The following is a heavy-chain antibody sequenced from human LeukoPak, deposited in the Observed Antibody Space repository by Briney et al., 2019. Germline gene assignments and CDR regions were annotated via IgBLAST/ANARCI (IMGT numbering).Heavy chain of an antibody. J-gene: IGHJ6*03. CDR3: AFGLGYYYYMDV. Sequence: SVKVSCKASGGTFSSYGISWVRQAPGQGLEWMGRIIPIFDTANYAQKFQGRVTITTDESTSTAYMELSSLRSEDTAAYSCAFGLGYYYYMDVWGKGTTVTVSS. CDR1: GGTFSSYG. D-gene: IGHD3-10*01. V-gene: IGHV1-69*05. CDR2: IIPIFDTA.